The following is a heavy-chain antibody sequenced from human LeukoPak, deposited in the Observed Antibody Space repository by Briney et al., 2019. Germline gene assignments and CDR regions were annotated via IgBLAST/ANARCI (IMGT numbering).Heavy chain of an antibody. CDR2: INPSGGST. D-gene: IGHD2-2*01. CDR3: ARDLRLGYAQYYYYYYGMDV. J-gene: IGHJ6*02. CDR1: GYTFTSYY. V-gene: IGHV1-46*01. Sequence: ASVKVSCKASGYTFTSYYMHWVRQAPGQGLEWMGIINPSGGSTSYAQKFQGRVTMTRDTSTSTVYMELSSLRSEDTAVYYCARDLRLGYAQYYYYYYGMDVWGQGTMVTVSS.